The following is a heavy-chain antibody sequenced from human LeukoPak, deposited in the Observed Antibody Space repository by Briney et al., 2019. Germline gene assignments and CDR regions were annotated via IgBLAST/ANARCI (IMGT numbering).Heavy chain of an antibody. D-gene: IGHD3-10*01. CDR3: AKQDSGTYYNVDYFDY. CDR1: GFTFSSYE. Sequence: GGSLRLSCAASGFTFSSYEMNWVRQAPGKGLEWVSYISSSGSTIYYADSVKGRFTISRDYSKNSLYLQMISLRAEDTALYYCAKQDSGTYYNVDYFDYWGQGTLVTVSS. V-gene: IGHV3-48*03. J-gene: IGHJ4*02. CDR2: ISSSGSTI.